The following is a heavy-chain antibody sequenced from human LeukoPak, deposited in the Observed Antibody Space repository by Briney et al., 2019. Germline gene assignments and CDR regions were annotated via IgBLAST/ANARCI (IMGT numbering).Heavy chain of an antibody. D-gene: IGHD3-3*01. Sequence: SQTLSLTCTVSGVSISSGGYYWSWIRQRPGKGLEWIGDIDYSRSTYYNASLKSRVTISVDTSKNQFSLKRSSVTAADTAVYYSARDAQTYYDFWSGYSSSGWFDPWGQGTLVTVSS. V-gene: IGHV4-31*03. CDR1: GVSISSGGYY. J-gene: IGHJ5*02. CDR3: ARDAQTYYDFWSGYSSSGWFDP. CDR2: IDYSRST.